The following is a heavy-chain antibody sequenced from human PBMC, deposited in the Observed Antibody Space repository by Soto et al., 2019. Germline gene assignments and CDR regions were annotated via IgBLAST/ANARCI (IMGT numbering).Heavy chain of an antibody. Sequence: SETLSLTCTVSGGSISSGGYYWSWIRQHPGKGLEWIGYIYYSGSTNYNPSLKSRVTISVDTSKNQFSLKLTSVTAADTAVYYCARDKITGLFEYRGQGTLVTVSS. V-gene: IGHV4-31*03. CDR3: ARDKITGLFEY. CDR1: GGSISSGGYY. J-gene: IGHJ4*02. D-gene: IGHD2-8*02. CDR2: IYYSGST.